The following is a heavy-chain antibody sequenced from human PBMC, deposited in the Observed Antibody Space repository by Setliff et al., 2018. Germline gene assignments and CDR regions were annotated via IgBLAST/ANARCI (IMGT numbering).Heavy chain of an antibody. CDR1: GGSISSGDYY. J-gene: IGHJ4*02. CDR3: ARQLYYYGTPGYFDY. CDR2: NYYSGNT. V-gene: IGHV4-30-4*08. Sequence: SETLSLTCTVSGGSISSGDYYWTWIRQPPGKGLEWIGFNYYSGNTFYNPSLKSRLTISVDTSKNLFSLKLRSVTAADTAVYYCARQLYYYGTPGYFDYWGQGTRVTVSS. D-gene: IGHD3-10*01.